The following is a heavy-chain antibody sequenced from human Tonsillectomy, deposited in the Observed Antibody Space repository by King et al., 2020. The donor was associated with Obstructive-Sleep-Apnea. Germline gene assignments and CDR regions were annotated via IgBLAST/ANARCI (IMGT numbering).Heavy chain of an antibody. CDR1: GYTFTSYG. Sequence: QLVQSGAEVKKPGASVKGSCKASGYTFTSYGFSWGRQAPGQVLEWVVWISDYDGNTKYAQKLQGRVTMTTDTSTSTAYMELWSLRSDDTAVYYRARDRTLVRGAFQYDAFDIWGQGTMVTVSS. CDR3: ARDRTLVRGAFQYDAFDI. V-gene: IGHV1-18*04. J-gene: IGHJ3*02. CDR2: ISDYDGNT. D-gene: IGHD3-10*01.